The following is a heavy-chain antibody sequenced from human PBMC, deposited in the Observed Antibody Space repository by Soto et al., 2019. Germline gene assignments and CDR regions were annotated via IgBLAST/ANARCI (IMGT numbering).Heavy chain of an antibody. CDR3: ARFKPKILGVVTHTIYCGMDV. V-gene: IGHV4-34*01. CDR1: GGSFSGYY. Sequence: PSETLSLTCAVYGGSFSGYYWSWIRQPPGKGLEWIGEINHSGSTNYNPSLKSRVTISVDTSKNQFSMKLSSVTAADTAVYYCARFKPKILGVVTHTIYCGMDVWGQGITVTVS. D-gene: IGHD3-3*01. CDR2: INHSGST. J-gene: IGHJ6*02.